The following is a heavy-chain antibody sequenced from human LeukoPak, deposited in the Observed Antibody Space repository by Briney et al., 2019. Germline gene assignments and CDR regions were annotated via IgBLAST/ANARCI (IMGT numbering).Heavy chain of an antibody. J-gene: IGHJ3*02. CDR3: ARWQLANGAFDI. Sequence: GESLKISCKGSGYSFTRYWIGGVRQMPGKGLEWMGIIYPGDSETRYSPSFQGQVTISADKSFSTAYLQGRSLKASDTAMYYCARWQLANGAFDIWGQGTMVTVSS. V-gene: IGHV5-51*01. D-gene: IGHD6-6*01. CDR1: GYSFTRYW. CDR2: IYPGDSET.